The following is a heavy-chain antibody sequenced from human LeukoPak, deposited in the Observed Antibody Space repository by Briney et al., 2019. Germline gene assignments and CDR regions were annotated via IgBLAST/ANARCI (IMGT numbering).Heavy chain of an antibody. CDR2: INPNSGGT. J-gene: IGHJ5*02. V-gene: IGHV1-2*02. Sequence: ASVKVSCKASGYTFTGYYMHWVRQAPGQGLEWMGWINPNSGGTNYAQKFQGRVTMTRDTSISTAYMELSRLRSDDTAVYYCAGDTVSSGSFDPWGQGTLVTVSS. CDR1: GYTFTGYY. D-gene: IGHD6-19*01. CDR3: AGDTVSSGSFDP.